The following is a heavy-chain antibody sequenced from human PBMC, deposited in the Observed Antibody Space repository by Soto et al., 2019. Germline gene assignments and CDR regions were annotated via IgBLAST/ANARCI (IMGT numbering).Heavy chain of an antibody. J-gene: IGHJ4*02. CDR2: ISPSGDTT. V-gene: IGHV3-23*01. CDR3: AFKGTAKPFY. D-gene: IGHD2-21*02. Sequence: PVGSLRLSCATSGFTFTAYDLTWVRQAPGKGLDWVSGISPSGDTTYYADSVKGRFTISRDNSKTVLYLQMNSLRAEDTAVYYCAFKGTAKPFYWGQGTLVTVSS. CDR1: GFTFTAYD.